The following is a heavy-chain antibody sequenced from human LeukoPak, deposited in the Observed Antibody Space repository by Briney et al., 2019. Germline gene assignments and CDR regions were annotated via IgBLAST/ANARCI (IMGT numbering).Heavy chain of an antibody. V-gene: IGHV4-39*07. CDR3: ARITFDYTDGMDV. J-gene: IGHJ6*02. Sequence: PSESLSLTCTVSAGSITTKTYYWGWIRQPPGKGLEWIGSIYYTGSTFYHPSLKSRVNMSVDTSRDHFSLRLSSVSAADTAVYYCARITFDYTDGMDVWGQGTTVIVSS. CDR2: IYYTGST. CDR1: AGSITTKTYY. D-gene: IGHD2/OR15-2a*01.